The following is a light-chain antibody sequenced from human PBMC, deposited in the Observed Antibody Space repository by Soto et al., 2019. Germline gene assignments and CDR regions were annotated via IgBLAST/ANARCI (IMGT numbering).Light chain of an antibody. J-gene: IGLJ1*01. CDR3: SSYAGSSKLGV. CDR1: SSDVGGYNY. Sequence: QSVLTQPPSASGSPGQSVTISCTGTSSDVGGYNYVSWYQQHPGKAPKLMIYEVSKRPSGVPDRFSGSKSGNTASLTVSGLQAEDEADYYCSSYAGSSKLGVFGTGTKVTVL. CDR2: EVS. V-gene: IGLV2-8*01.